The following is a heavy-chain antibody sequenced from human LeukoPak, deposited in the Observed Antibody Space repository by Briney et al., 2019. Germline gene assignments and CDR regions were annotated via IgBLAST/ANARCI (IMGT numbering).Heavy chain of an antibody. V-gene: IGHV3-30*18. Sequence: GRSLRLSCAASGFTFSSYGMHWVRQAPGKGLEWVAVISYDGSNKYYADSVKGRFTISRDNSKNALYLQMNSLRAEDTAVYYCAKDHRYNGNLGNAFDIWGQGTMVTVSS. CDR3: AKDHRYNGNLGNAFDI. D-gene: IGHD1-1*01. CDR1: GFTFSSYG. J-gene: IGHJ3*02. CDR2: ISYDGSNK.